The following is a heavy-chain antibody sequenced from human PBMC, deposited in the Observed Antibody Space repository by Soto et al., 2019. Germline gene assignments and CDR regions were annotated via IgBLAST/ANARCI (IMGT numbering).Heavy chain of an antibody. V-gene: IGHV1-58*01. CDR1: GFTFTSSA. CDR3: AAGDVWSGDPDLSYYYYGMDV. Sequence: SVKDSCKASGFTFTSSAVQWVRQPRGQRLAWIGWIVVGSGNTNYAQRFQERVTLTSDMSPRTAYMALSSLRSEDTAVYDCAAGDVWSGDPDLSYYYYGMDVWGRGTTVTVSS. D-gene: IGHD3-3*01. CDR2: IVVGSGNT. J-gene: IGHJ6*02.